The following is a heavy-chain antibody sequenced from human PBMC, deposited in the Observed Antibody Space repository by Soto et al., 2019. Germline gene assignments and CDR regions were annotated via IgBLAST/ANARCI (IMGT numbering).Heavy chain of an antibody. CDR1: GITFSSYA. V-gene: IGHV3-23*01. CDR2: ISGSGGST. CDR3: ASSGAWFGGGYFDY. Sequence: GGSLRLSCAASGITFSSYAMSWVRQAPGKGLEWVSGISGSGGSTYYADSVKGRFTISRDNFKNTLYLQMSSLRAEDTAVYYCASSGAWFGGGYFDYLCQGTLVTVSS. D-gene: IGHD3-10*01. J-gene: IGHJ4*02.